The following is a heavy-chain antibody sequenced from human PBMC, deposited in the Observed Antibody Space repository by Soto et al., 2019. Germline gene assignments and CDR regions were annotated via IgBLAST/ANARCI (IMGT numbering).Heavy chain of an antibody. CDR1: GDPVTSGSYY. D-gene: IGHD3-16*01. Sequence: QVQLQESGPGLVKPSETLSLTCTVSGDPVTSGSYYWSWVRQPPGKGLEWIAYIYHSGNTKYNPTLRSRATISVDTSKNQFSLRLNSVTAADTAVYYCARWKYSYANLPGDWFDSWGQGTLVAVSS. CDR3: ARWKYSYANLPGDWFDS. J-gene: IGHJ5*01. V-gene: IGHV4-61*01. CDR2: IYHSGNT.